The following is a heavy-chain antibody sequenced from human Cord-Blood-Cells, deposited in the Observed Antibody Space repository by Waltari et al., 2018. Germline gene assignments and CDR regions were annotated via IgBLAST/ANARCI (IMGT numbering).Heavy chain of an antibody. D-gene: IGHD3-10*01. J-gene: IGHJ5*02. CDR2: IWYDGSNK. CDR1: GFTFSSYG. Sequence: QVQLVESGGGVVQPGRSLRLSCAASGFTFSSYGMHWVRQAPGKGVEWVAVIWYDGSNKYYADSVKGRFTISRDNSKNTLYLQMNSLRAEDTAVYYCARSLYGSGSSFGPWGQGTLVTVSS. V-gene: IGHV3-33*01. CDR3: ARSLYGSGSSFGP.